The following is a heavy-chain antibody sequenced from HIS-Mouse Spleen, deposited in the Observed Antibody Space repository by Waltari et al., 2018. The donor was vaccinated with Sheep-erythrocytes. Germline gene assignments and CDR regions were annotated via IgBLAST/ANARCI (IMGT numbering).Heavy chain of an antibody. CDR3: ARGGRRTGFDY. J-gene: IGHJ4*02. Sequence: QVQLQQWGAGLLKPSETLSLTCTVYGGSFSGYYWSWIRQPPGKGLEWIGEINHSGSTNYNPSLKSRVTISVDTSKNQFSLKLSSVTAADTAVYYCARGGRRTGFDYWGQGTLVTVSS. CDR1: GGSFSGYY. V-gene: IGHV4-34*01. D-gene: IGHD3-9*01. CDR2: INHSGST.